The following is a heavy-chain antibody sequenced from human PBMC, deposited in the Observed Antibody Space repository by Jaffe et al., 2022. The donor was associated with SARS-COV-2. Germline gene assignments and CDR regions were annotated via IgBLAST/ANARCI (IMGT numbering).Heavy chain of an antibody. D-gene: IGHD4-17*01. Sequence: EVQLLESGGNLVQPGGSLRVSCTASGFSFSSYAMSWVRRAPGKGLEFVSLISDNGASTDYAESVKGRFIISRDNSKNTLYLQMNSLRVEDTAVYHCAKDMDDYGEYNFDYWGQGILVTVSS. J-gene: IGHJ4*02. CDR2: ISDNGAST. CDR3: AKDMDDYGEYNFDY. V-gene: IGHV3-23*01. CDR1: GFSFSSYA.